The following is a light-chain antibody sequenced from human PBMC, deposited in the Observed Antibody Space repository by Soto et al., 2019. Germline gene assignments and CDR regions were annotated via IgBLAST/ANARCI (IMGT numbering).Light chain of an antibody. V-gene: IGKV3-20*01. CDR1: QSVSSSY. Sequence: EIVLTQSPGTLSLSPGERATLSCRANQSVSSSYLAWYQQKPGQAPRLLIYGASSRATGIPDRFGGSGSGTDFTLSISRLEPEDFAVYYCHYHGSSFQTFGQGTKLEIK. CDR3: HYHGSSFQT. J-gene: IGKJ2*01. CDR2: GAS.